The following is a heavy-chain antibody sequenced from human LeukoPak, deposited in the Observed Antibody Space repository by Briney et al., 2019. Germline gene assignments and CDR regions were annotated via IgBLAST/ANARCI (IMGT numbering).Heavy chain of an antibody. J-gene: IGHJ4*02. D-gene: IGHD6-19*01. CDR1: GGSISSYY. CDR2: IYYSGST. V-gene: IGHV4-59*01. Sequence: SETLSLTCTVSGGSISSYYWSWIRQPPGKGLEWIGYIYYSGSTNYNPSFKSRVTISVDTSKNQFSLKLSSVTAADTAVYYCATIAVAGTRVFDYWGQGTLVTVSS. CDR3: ATIAVAGTRVFDY.